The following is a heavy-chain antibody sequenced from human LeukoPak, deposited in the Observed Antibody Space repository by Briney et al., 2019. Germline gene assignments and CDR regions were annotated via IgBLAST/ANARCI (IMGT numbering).Heavy chain of an antibody. D-gene: IGHD2-21*02. CDR1: GGSISSSY. CDR3: ARGRSGGLVTLDY. J-gene: IGHJ4*02. CDR2: ISYSGST. Sequence: SETLSLTCTVSGGSISSSYWSWIRQPPGKGLEWIGYISYSGSTNCNPSLRSRVTISVDTSKNHFSLKLTSVTAADTAVYYCARGRSGGLVTLDYWGQGTLVTVSS. V-gene: IGHV4-59*01.